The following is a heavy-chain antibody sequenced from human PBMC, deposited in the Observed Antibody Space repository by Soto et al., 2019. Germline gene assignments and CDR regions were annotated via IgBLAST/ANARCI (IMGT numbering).Heavy chain of an antibody. V-gene: IGHV3-23*01. CDR1: GFIFTNYA. CDR3: AKAIRYITVFGVADFDY. CDR2: ITGSGGST. Sequence: PGGSLRLSCAASGFIFTNYAMTWVRQAPGKGLEWVSGITGSGGSTYYADSVKGRFTISRDNSKNTLFLHMNSLRAEDTAVYYCAKAIRYITVFGVADFDYWGQGTLVTVSS. D-gene: IGHD3-3*01. J-gene: IGHJ4*02.